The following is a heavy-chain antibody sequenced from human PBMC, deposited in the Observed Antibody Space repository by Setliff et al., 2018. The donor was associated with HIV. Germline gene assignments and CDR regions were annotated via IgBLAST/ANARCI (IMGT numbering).Heavy chain of an antibody. CDR3: ARESFWSGYSPGGFDH. CDR2: INVGNGNT. Sequence: ASVKVSCKASGYTFISFAIHWVRQAPGQRLEWMGWINVGNGNTKYSQNFQGRVTFTRDTFASTAYMELSSLRSEDTAVYYCARESFWSGYSPGGFDHWGQGTLVTVSS. CDR1: GYTFISFA. V-gene: IGHV1-3*01. D-gene: IGHD3-3*01. J-gene: IGHJ4*02.